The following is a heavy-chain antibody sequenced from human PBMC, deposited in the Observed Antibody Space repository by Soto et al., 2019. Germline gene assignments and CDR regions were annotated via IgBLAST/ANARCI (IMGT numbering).Heavy chain of an antibody. Sequence: SGPTLVNPTQTLTLTCTFSGFSLSTSGVGVGWIRQPPGKALEWLALIYWNDDKRYSPSLKSRLTITKDTSKNQVVLTMNNMDPVDTATYYCAHRLDDYYDSSGYYSTNWFDPWGQGTLVTVSS. J-gene: IGHJ5*02. CDR2: IYWNDDK. D-gene: IGHD3-22*01. V-gene: IGHV2-5*01. CDR1: GFSLSTSGVG. CDR3: AHRLDDYYDSSGYYSTNWFDP.